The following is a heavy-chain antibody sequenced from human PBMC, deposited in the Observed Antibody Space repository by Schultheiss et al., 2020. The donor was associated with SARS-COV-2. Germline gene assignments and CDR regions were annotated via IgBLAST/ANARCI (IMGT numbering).Heavy chain of an antibody. CDR3: ARAYGMDV. Sequence: SQTLSLTCAVYGGSFSGYYWSWIRQPPGKGLEWIGEINHSGSTNYNPSLKSRVTISVDTSKNQFSLKLSSVTAADTAVYYCARAYGMDVWGQGTTVTVSS. J-gene: IGHJ6*02. CDR1: GGSFSGYY. V-gene: IGHV4-34*01. CDR2: INHSGST.